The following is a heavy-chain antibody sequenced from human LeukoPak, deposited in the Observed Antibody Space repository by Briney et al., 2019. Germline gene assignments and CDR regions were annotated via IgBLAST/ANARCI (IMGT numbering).Heavy chain of an antibody. J-gene: IGHJ4*02. V-gene: IGHV3-21*01. D-gene: IGHD6-19*01. CDR1: GFTFSSYS. CDR2: ISSSSSYI. CDR3: ARASSDWYYFDY. Sequence: GGSLRLSCAASGFTFSSYSMNWVRQAPGKGLEWVSSISSSSSYIYYADSVKGRFTISRDNAKNSLYLQMNSLRAEDTAVYYCARASSDWYYFDYWGQGTLATVSS.